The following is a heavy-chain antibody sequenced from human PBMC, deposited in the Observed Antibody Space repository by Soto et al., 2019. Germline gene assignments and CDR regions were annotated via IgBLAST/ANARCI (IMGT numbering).Heavy chain of an antibody. J-gene: IGHJ4*02. D-gene: IGHD3-10*01. CDR2: IYYSGST. CDR3: ARTKAPRYGSGSYYFDY. CDR1: GGSISSGGYY. Sequence: QVQLQESGPGLVKPSQTLSLTCSVSGGSISSGGYYWSWIRQHPGKGLEWIGYIYYSGSTYYNPSLKSRVTISVDTSKNQFSLKLSSATAADTAVYYCARTKAPRYGSGSYYFDYWGQGTLVTVSS. V-gene: IGHV4-31*03.